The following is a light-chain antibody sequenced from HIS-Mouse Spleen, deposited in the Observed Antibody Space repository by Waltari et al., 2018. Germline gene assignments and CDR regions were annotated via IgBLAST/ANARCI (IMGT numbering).Light chain of an antibody. Sequence: QSALTPPPSASGSPGQSVTIPCTGTSSDVGGYNYVPWYQQHPGKAPKLMIYEVSKRPSGVPDRFSGSKSGNTASLTVSGLQAEDEADYYCSSYAGSNNFVVFGGGTKLTVL. J-gene: IGLJ2*01. CDR2: EVS. V-gene: IGLV2-8*01. CDR3: SSYAGSNNFVV. CDR1: SSDVGGYNY.